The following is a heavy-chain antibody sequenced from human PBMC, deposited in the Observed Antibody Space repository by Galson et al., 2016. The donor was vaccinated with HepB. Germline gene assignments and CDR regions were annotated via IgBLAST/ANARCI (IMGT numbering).Heavy chain of an antibody. D-gene: IGHD2-2*01. CDR1: GFTFRNYG. CDR3: VQGSTAPAV. V-gene: IGHV3-23*01. J-gene: IGHJ6*04. CDR2: ISRSGDST. Sequence: SLRLSCAASGFTFRNYGMTWVRQAPGKGLEVVSSISRSGDSTDYADSVKGRFTISRDNSKNTLSLQMNSLTADDTAIYYCVQGSTAPAVWGKGTPVPVSS.